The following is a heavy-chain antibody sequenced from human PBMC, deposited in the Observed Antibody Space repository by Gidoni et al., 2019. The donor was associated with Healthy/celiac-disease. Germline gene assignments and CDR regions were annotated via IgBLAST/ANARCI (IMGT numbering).Heavy chain of an antibody. CDR3: ARAIGNPQWYFDL. CDR2: INPNSGGT. J-gene: IGHJ2*01. Sequence: QMQLVQSGAEVKKPGASVKVSCKASGYTFTGYYIHWVRQAPGQGLEWRGWINPNSGGTNYAQKFQGWVTMTRDTSISTAYMELSRLRSDDTAVYYCARAIGNPQWYFDLWGRGTLVTVSS. D-gene: IGHD1-1*01. V-gene: IGHV1-2*04. CDR1: GYTFTGYY.